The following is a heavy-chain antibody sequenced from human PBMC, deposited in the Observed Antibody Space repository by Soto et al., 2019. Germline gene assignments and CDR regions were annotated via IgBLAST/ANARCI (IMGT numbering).Heavy chain of an antibody. J-gene: IGHJ6*02. V-gene: IGHV3-30*18. Sequence: GGSLRLSCAASGFTFSSYGMHWVRQAPGKGLEWVAVISYDGSNKYYADSVKGRFTISRDNSKNTLYLQMNSPRAEDTAVYYCAKDRDGDYGYYYGMDVWGQGTTVTVSS. D-gene: IGHD4-17*01. CDR3: AKDRDGDYGYYYGMDV. CDR2: ISYDGSNK. CDR1: GFTFSSYG.